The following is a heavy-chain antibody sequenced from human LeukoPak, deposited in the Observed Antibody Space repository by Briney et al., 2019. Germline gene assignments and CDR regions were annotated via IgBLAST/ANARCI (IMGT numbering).Heavy chain of an antibody. D-gene: IGHD3-22*01. CDR1: GESFSGYY. Sequence: SETLSLTCAVYGESFSGYYWSWIRQPPGKGLEWIGEINHSGSTNYNPSLKSRVTISVDTSKNQFSLKLSSVTAADTAVYYCASHYYDSSGYFDYWGQGTLVTVSS. J-gene: IGHJ4*02. CDR3: ASHYYDSSGYFDY. CDR2: INHSGST. V-gene: IGHV4-34*01.